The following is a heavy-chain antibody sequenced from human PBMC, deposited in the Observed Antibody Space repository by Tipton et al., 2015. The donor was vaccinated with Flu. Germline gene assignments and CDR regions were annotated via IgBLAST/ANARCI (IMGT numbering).Heavy chain of an antibody. V-gene: IGHV4-34*01. Sequence: TLSLTCAAYGGSFSGYYWSWIRQPPGKGLEWIGEINHSGSTNYNPSLKSRVTISVDTSKNQFSLKLSSVTAADTAVYYCARGKARIAAAAQPGRRKNDAFDIWGQGTMVTVSS. J-gene: IGHJ3*02. CDR2: INHSGST. CDR1: GGSFSGYY. CDR3: ARGKARIAAAAQPGRRKNDAFDI. D-gene: IGHD6-13*01.